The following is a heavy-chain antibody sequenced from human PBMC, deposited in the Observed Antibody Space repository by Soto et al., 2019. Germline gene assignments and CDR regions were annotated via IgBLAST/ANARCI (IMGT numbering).Heavy chain of an antibody. V-gene: IGHV3-23*01. J-gene: IGHJ4*02. Sequence: GGSLRLSCAASGFTFSDFAMAWVRKAPGKGLEWVSSASGSGSGTYYADPVKGRFTISRDNSKNTLFLHMTNLRAGDTALYFCAKGRPGVAAAPDYWGQGTLVTVSS. D-gene: IGHD2-21*01. CDR2: ASGSGSGT. CDR1: GFTFSDFA. CDR3: AKGRPGVAAAPDY.